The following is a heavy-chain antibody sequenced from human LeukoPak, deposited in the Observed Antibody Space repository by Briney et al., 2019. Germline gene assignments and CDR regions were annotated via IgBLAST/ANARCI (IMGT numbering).Heavy chain of an antibody. CDR3: AKKGSGDYGLGY. CDR1: GYTFSDYY. V-gene: IGHV1-2*02. Sequence: ASVKVSCKASGYTFSDYYMHWVRQAPGQGLEWMGWINPNSGGTNYAQKFQGTVTMTRDTSISTVYMELSRLRSDDTAVYYCAKKGSGDYGLGYWGQGTLVTVSS. J-gene: IGHJ4*02. D-gene: IGHD4-17*01. CDR2: INPNSGGT.